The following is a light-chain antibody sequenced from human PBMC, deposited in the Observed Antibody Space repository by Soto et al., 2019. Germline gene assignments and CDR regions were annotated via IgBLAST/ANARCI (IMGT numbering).Light chain of an antibody. CDR1: HNIGSW. J-gene: IGKJ2*01. V-gene: IGKV1-5*01. Sequence: DIQMTQSPSTLSASVGDRVTITCRASHNIGSWLAWYQQKPGKAPNLLIYGASSLQSGVPSRFSGSGFGTEYTLTISSLQTDDSATYHCQQYDSYPYTFGQGTKLEIK. CDR2: GAS. CDR3: QQYDSYPYT.